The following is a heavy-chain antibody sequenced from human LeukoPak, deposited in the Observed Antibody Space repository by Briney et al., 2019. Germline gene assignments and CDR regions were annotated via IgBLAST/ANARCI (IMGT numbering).Heavy chain of an antibody. CDR1: GYTFTGYY. D-gene: IGHD5-18*01. CDR3: ARDNVDTAMAIDY. V-gene: IGHV1-2*02. J-gene: IGHJ4*02. CDR2: INPNSGGT. Sequence: GASVKVSCKASGYTFTGYYMHWVRQAPGQGLEWMGWINPNSGGTNYAQKFQGRVTMTRDTSISTAYMELSRLRSDDTAVYYCARDNVDTAMAIDYWGQGTLVTVSS.